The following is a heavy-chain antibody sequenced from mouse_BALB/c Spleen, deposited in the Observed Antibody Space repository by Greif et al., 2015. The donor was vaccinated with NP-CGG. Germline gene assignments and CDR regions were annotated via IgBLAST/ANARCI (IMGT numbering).Heavy chain of an antibody. CDR1: GFSLTSYG. D-gene: IGHD2-1*01. J-gene: IGHJ4*01. CDR3: ARSPYGNLYYYAMDY. CDR2: IWSGGST. Sequence: VTLVESGPGLVQPSQSLSITCTVSGFSLTSYGVHWVRQSPGKGLEWLGVIWSGGSTDYNAAFISRLSISKDNSKSQVFFKMNSLQANDTAIYYCARSPYGNLYYYAMDYWGQGTSVTVSS. V-gene: IGHV2-2*02.